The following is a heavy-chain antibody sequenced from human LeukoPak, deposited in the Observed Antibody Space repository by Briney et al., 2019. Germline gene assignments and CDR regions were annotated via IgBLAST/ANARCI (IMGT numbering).Heavy chain of an antibody. D-gene: IGHD2-2*01. CDR1: GFTFSSYG. CDR2: ISYDGSNK. CDR3: ATQKRYCSSTSCYADYYGMDV. Sequence: GRSLRLFCAASGFTFSSYGMHWVRQAPGKGLEWVAVISYDGSNKYYADCVKCRFTISRDNSKNTLYLQMNSLRAEDTAVYYCATQKRYCSSTSCYADYYGMDVWGKGTTVTVSS. V-gene: IGHV3-30*03. J-gene: IGHJ6*04.